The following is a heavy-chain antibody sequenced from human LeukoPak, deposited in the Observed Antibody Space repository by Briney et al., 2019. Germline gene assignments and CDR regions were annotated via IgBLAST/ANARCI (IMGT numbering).Heavy chain of an antibody. CDR3: AREMGSLLWFGEPIFDY. Sequence: ASVKVSCKASGYTFTSYGISWVRQAPGQGLEWMGWISAYTGNTNYAQKLQGRVTMTTDTSTSTAYMELRSLRSDDTAVYYCAREMGSLLWFGEPIFDYWGQGTLVTVSS. V-gene: IGHV1-18*01. CDR1: GYTFTSYG. J-gene: IGHJ4*02. CDR2: ISAYTGNT. D-gene: IGHD3-10*01.